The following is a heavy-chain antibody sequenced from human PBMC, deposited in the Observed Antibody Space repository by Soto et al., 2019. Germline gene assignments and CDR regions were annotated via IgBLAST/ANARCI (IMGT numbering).Heavy chain of an antibody. V-gene: IGHV3-48*03. CDR3: VRQLGGSAGY. D-gene: IGHD3-3*01. CDR2: ISSSASII. Sequence: GSLRRSCAASVFTFSSFEMNWVRQAPGKGLEWVSYISSSASIIYYADSVKGRFTISRDNAKNSLYLQMNSLRAEDTAVYYCVRQLGGSAGYWGQGTLVTSPQ. J-gene: IGHJ4*02. CDR1: VFTFSSFE.